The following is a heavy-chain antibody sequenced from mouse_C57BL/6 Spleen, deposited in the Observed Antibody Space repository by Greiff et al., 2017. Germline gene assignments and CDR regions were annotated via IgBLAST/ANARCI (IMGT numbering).Heavy chain of an antibody. CDR2: ILPGSGST. Sequence: QVQLQQSGAELMKPGASVKLSCKATGYTFTGYWIEWVKQRPGHGLEWIGEILPGSGSTNYNEKFKGKATFTADTSSNTAYMQLSSLTTEDSAIXYCARRGGYYYGSSSAWFAYWGQGTLVTVSA. J-gene: IGHJ3*01. CDR3: ARRGGYYYGSSSAWFAY. D-gene: IGHD1-1*01. V-gene: IGHV1-9*01. CDR1: GYTFTGYW.